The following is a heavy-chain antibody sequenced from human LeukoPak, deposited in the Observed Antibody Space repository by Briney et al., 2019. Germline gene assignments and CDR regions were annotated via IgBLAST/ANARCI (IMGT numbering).Heavy chain of an antibody. D-gene: IGHD3-10*01. CDR3: ARDLGDSFDY. CDR1: GGTFSNYA. Sequence: SVKVSCKASGGTFSNYAISWVRQAPGQGLEWMGGIIPIFGTASYAQKFQGRVTITADESTSTAYMESSSLRSEDTAVYYCARDLGDSFDYWGQGTLVTVSS. J-gene: IGHJ4*02. CDR2: IIPIFGTA. V-gene: IGHV1-69*13.